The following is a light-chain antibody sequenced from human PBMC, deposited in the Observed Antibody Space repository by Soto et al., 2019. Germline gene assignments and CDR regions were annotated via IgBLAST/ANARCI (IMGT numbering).Light chain of an antibody. Sequence: EIVMTHSPATLSVSPGERATLSCRASQSVSSNLAWYQQKPGQAPRLLIYGASTRATGIPARFSGSGSGTEFTLTISSLQSEDFAVYYCQQYNKWPPWTFGQGTKVDIK. CDR3: QQYNKWPPWT. CDR1: QSVSSN. J-gene: IGKJ1*01. CDR2: GAS. V-gene: IGKV3-15*01.